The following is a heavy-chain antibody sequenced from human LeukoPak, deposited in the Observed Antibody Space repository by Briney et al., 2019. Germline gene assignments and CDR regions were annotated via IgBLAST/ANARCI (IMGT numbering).Heavy chain of an antibody. D-gene: IGHD6-13*01. J-gene: IGHJ4*02. CDR2: IYPDDSDT. CDR3: AKLGAYSSTWYGFVDY. CDR1: GYSFTSYW. V-gene: IGHV5-51*01. Sequence: GESLKISCKGSGYSFTSYWIGWVRQMPGKGLEWMGIIYPDDSDTRYSPSFQGQVTISVDKSISTAYLQWSSLKASDTAMYYCAKLGAYSSTWYGFVDYWGQGTLVTVSS.